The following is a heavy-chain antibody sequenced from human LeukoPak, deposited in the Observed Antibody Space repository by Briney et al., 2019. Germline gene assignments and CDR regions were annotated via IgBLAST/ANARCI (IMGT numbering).Heavy chain of an antibody. J-gene: IGHJ3*02. CDR2: ISSSSSYI. CDR1: GFTFSSYS. D-gene: IGHD3-16*01. Sequence: KPGGSLRLSRATSGFTFSSYSMNWVRQAPRKGLEWVSSISSSSSYIYYADSVKGRFTISRDNAKNSLYLQMNSLRAEDTAVYYCAKAGHDYVWGSLYDAFDIWGQGTMVTVSS. V-gene: IGHV3-21*01. CDR3: AKAGHDYVWGSLYDAFDI.